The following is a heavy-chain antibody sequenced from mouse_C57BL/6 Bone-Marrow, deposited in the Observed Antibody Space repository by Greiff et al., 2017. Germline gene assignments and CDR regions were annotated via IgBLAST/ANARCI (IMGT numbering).Heavy chain of an antibody. D-gene: IGHD2-10*01. V-gene: IGHV1-42*01. J-gene: IGHJ3*01. CDR1: GYSFTGYY. Sequence: EVQGVESGPELVKPGASVKISCKASGYSFTGYYMNWVKQSPEKSLEWIGEINPSTGGTTYNQKFKAKATLTVDKASSTAYMQLESLTSEDSAVYYCARESYLLSFAYWGQGTRVSVSA. CDR2: INPSTGGT. CDR3: ARESYLLSFAY.